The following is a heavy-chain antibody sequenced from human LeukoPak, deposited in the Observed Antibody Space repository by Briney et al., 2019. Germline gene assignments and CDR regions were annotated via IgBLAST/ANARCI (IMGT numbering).Heavy chain of an antibody. CDR2: INHSGST. CDR1: GGSFSGYY. V-gene: IGHV4-34*01. CDR3: ARGLRWPHYGGQYYFDY. D-gene: IGHD4-23*01. J-gene: IGHJ4*02. Sequence: PSETLSLTCAVYGGSFSGYYWSWIRQPPGKGLEWIGEINHSGSTNYNPSLKSRVTISVDTSKNQFSLKLSSVTAADTAVYYCARGLRWPHYGGQYYFDYWGQGTLVTVSS.